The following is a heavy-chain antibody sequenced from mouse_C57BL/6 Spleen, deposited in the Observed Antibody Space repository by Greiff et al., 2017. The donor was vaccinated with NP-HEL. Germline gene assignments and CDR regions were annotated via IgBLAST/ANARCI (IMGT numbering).Heavy chain of an antibody. CDR1: GFTFSSYT. D-gene: IGHD2-4*01. Sequence: EVQGVESGGGLVKPGGSLKLSCAASGFTFSSYTMSWVRQTPEKRLEWVATISGGGGNTYYPDSVKGRFTISRDNAKNTLYLQMSSLRSEDTALYYCARRRLGYDYDGYYFDYWGQGTTLTVSS. J-gene: IGHJ2*01. CDR2: ISGGGGNT. V-gene: IGHV5-9*01. CDR3: ARRRLGYDYDGYYFDY.